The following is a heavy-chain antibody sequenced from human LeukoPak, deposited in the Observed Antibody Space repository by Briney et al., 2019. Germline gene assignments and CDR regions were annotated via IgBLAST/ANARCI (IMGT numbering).Heavy chain of an antibody. Sequence: ASVKVSCKASGGTFSSYTTSWVRQAPGQGLEWMGRIIPILGIANYAQKFQGRVTITADKSTSTAYMELSSLRSEDTAVYYCARDEGGYYGDYAGYFDYWGQGTLVTVSS. D-gene: IGHD4-17*01. V-gene: IGHV1-69*04. CDR1: GGTFSSYT. CDR2: IIPILGIA. J-gene: IGHJ4*02. CDR3: ARDEGGYYGDYAGYFDY.